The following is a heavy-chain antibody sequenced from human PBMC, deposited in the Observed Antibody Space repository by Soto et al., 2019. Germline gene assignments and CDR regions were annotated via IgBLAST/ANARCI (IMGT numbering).Heavy chain of an antibody. CDR1: GFTVISNY. CDR3: AGSGYSSSWYRVDY. Sequence: GGSLRLSCAASGFTVISNYMSWVRQAPGKGLEWVSVIYSGGSTYYADSVKGRFTISRDNSKNTLYLQMNSLRAEDTAVYYCAGSGYSSSWYRVDYWGQGTLVTVSS. D-gene: IGHD6-13*01. J-gene: IGHJ4*02. V-gene: IGHV3-53*01. CDR2: IYSGGST.